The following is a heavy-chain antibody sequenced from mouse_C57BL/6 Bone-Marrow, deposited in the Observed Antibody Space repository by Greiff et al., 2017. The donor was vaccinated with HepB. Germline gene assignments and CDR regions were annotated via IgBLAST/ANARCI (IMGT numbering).Heavy chain of an antibody. Sequence: VQLKQSGPELVKPGASVKISCKASGYSFTGYYMNWVKQSPEKSLEWIGEINPSTGGTTYNQKFKAKATLTVDKSSSTAYMQLKSLTSEDSAVYYCAREDYGSSLYAMDDWGQGTSVTVSS. J-gene: IGHJ4*01. CDR1: GYSFTGYY. V-gene: IGHV1-42*01. D-gene: IGHD1-1*01. CDR3: AREDYGSSLYAMDD. CDR2: INPSTGGT.